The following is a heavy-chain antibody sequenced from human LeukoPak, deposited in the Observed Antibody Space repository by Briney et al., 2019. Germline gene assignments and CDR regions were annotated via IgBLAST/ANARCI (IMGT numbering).Heavy chain of an antibody. V-gene: IGHV3-21*01. CDR2: ISSSSSYI. CDR1: GFTFSSYS. D-gene: IGHD6-19*01. Sequence: PGGSLRLSCAASGFTFSSYSMNWVRQAPGKGLEWVSAISSSSSYIHYADSVKGRFTISRDNAKNSLYLQTNSLRADDTAVYYCARDSSGWYHGMDVWGQGTTVTVSS. J-gene: IGHJ6*02. CDR3: ARDSSGWYHGMDV.